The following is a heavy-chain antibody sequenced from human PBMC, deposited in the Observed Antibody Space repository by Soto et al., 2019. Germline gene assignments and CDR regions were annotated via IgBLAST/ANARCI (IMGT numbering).Heavy chain of an antibody. Sequence: ASETLSLICTVSGGSVTNSSYYWGWIRQSPGKGLEWIGSVYYRGRSYSKSSVKSRVTISVDTSKNRFSLSLNSVTASDTAVYFCVSQRTTVPTQAYFDYWGPGALVTVSS. CDR1: GGSVTNSSYY. CDR3: VSQRTTVPTQAYFDY. V-gene: IGHV4-39*01. J-gene: IGHJ4*02. D-gene: IGHD4-17*01. CDR2: VYYRGRS.